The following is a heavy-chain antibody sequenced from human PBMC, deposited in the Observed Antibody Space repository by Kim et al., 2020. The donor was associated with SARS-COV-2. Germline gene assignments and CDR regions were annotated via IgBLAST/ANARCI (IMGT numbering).Heavy chain of an antibody. D-gene: IGHD6-13*01. CDR1: GFTVSSNY. J-gene: IGHJ4*02. Sequence: GGSLRLSCAASGFTVSSNYMSWVRQAPGKGLEWVSVIYSGGSTHYADSVKGRFTISRDNSKNTLYLQMNSLRAEDTAVYYCARDSLAAAGIGPPTYWGQGTLVTVSS. CDR2: IYSGGST. V-gene: IGHV3-53*01. CDR3: ARDSLAAAGIGPPTY.